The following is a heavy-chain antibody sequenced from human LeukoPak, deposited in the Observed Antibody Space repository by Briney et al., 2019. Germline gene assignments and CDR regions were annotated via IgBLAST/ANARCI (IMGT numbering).Heavy chain of an antibody. Sequence: GASVKVSCKASGYTFTGYYMHWVRQAPGQGLEWMGWINPNSGGTNYAQKFQGRVTMTRDTSISTAYMELSRPRSDDTAVYYCARLRRDILTGYYGGFDYWGQGTLVTVSS. CDR1: GYTFTGYY. J-gene: IGHJ4*02. CDR2: INPNSGGT. V-gene: IGHV1-2*02. D-gene: IGHD3-9*01. CDR3: ARLRRDILTGYYGGFDY.